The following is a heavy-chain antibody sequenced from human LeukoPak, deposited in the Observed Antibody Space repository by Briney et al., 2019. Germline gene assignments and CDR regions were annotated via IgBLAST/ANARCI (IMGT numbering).Heavy chain of an antibody. CDR1: GFIFRDYY. V-gene: IGHV3-11*01. D-gene: IGHD3-10*01. Sequence: KPGGSLRLSCAASGFIFRDYYMSWIRQSPGKGPEWIAYIRGGRESSISYADSVKGRFTISRDNAKNSLYLRMNSLRTEDTALYYCAKGPRGRMVRGDPEYFQHWGQGTLVTVSS. CDR3: AKGPRGRMVRGDPEYFQH. J-gene: IGHJ1*01. CDR2: IRGGRESSI.